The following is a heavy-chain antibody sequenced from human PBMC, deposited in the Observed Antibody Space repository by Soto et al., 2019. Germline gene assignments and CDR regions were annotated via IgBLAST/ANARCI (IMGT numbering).Heavy chain of an antibody. J-gene: IGHJ6*02. D-gene: IGHD3-10*01. CDR1: GYTFTGDY. Sequence: ASVKGSCKASGYTFTGDYMHWVRQAPGQGLEWMGWINPNSGGTNYAQKFQGWVTMTRDTSISTAYMELSRLRSDDTAVYYCARDLRRVYGSGTNHYYYGMDVWGQGTTVTVSS. CDR3: ARDLRRVYGSGTNHYYYGMDV. V-gene: IGHV1-2*04. CDR2: INPNSGGT.